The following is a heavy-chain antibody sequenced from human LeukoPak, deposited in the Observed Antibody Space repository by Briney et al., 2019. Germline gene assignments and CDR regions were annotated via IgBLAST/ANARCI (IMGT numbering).Heavy chain of an antibody. J-gene: IGHJ6*02. Sequence: GGSLRLSCAASGFTLSTYWTNWVRQAPGKGLEWVASIKGDGSEKHYVDSVKGRFTISRDNAKNSVYLQMNSLRAEDSAVYYCARGGTPTFWSGFMDVWGLGTTVTVSS. D-gene: IGHD3-3*01. V-gene: IGHV3-7*04. CDR2: IKGDGSEK. CDR3: ARGGTPTFWSGFMDV. CDR1: GFTLSTYW.